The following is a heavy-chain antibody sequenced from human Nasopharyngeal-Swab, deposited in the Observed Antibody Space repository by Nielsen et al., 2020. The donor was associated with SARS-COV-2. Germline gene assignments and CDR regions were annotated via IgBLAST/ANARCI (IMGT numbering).Heavy chain of an antibody. CDR2: VSHGGGT. J-gene: IGHJ4*02. D-gene: IGHD5-18*01. CDR1: GGSFSGHQ. CDR3: ARDGPYVGYAFDD. Sequence: SETLSLTCAVYGGSFSGHQWSWVRQPPGKGLEWIGEVSHGGGTNYNPSLKSRVTISADTSKKQFSLNLSSVTAADTAVYYCARDGPYVGYAFDDWGQGTLVTVSS. V-gene: IGHV4-34*01.